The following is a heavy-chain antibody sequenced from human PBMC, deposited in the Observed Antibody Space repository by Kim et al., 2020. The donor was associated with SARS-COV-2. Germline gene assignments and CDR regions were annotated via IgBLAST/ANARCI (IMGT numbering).Heavy chain of an antibody. CDR3: ATAIVDTALPGGVDYYYGMDV. V-gene: IGHV5-10-1*01. D-gene: IGHD5-18*01. CDR1: GYSFTSYW. Sequence: GESLKISCKGSGYSFTSYWISWVRQMPGKGLEWMGRIDPSDSYTNYSPSFQGHVTISADKSISTAYLQWSSLKASDTAMYYCATAIVDTALPGGVDYYYGMDVWGQGTTVTVSS. J-gene: IGHJ6*02. CDR2: IDPSDSYT.